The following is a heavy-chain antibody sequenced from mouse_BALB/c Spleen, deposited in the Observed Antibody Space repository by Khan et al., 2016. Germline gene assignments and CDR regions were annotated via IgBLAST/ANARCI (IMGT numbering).Heavy chain of an antibody. CDR1: GYPITSGYY. CDR2: ISYDGSN. CDR3: ARRWFAY. J-gene: IGHJ3*01. V-gene: IGHV3-6*02. Sequence: EVQLQESGPGLVKPSQSLSLTCSVTGYPITSGYYWNWIRQFPGNKLEWMGYISYDGSNNYNPSLNNRISITRDTSKNQFFLKLNSVTTEDTATYYCARRWFAYWGQGTLVTVSA.